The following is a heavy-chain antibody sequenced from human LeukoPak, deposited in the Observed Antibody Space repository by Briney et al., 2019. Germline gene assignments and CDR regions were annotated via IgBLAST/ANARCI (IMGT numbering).Heavy chain of an antibody. J-gene: IGHJ4*02. CDR2: IKQDGSDK. CDR1: GFTSSSYW. Sequence: TGGSLRPSCAASGFTSSSYWMSWVRQAPGKGLEWVANIKQDGSDKYYVDSVKGRFTISRDNGKNSLYLQMDSLRAEDTAVYYCARDYGGNSVDYWGQGTLVTVSS. V-gene: IGHV3-7*05. CDR3: ARDYGGNSVDY. D-gene: IGHD4-23*01.